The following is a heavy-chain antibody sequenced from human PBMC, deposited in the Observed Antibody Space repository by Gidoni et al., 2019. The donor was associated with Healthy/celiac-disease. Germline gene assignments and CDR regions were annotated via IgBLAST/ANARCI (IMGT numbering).Heavy chain of an antibody. J-gene: IGHJ3*02. D-gene: IGHD6-19*01. Sequence: QVQLQESGPGLVKPSQTLSLTCTVSGGSISSGSYYWSWIRQPAGKGLEWIGRIYTSGSTNYNPSLKSRVTISVDTSKNQFSLKLSSVTAADTAVYYCARVKRMEQWLDLHDAFDIWGQGTMVTVSS. CDR2: IYTSGST. CDR3: ARVKRMEQWLDLHDAFDI. CDR1: GGSISSGSYY. V-gene: IGHV4-61*02.